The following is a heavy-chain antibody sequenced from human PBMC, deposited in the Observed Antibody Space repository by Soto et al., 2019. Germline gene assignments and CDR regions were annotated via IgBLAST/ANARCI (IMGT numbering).Heavy chain of an antibody. CDR2: IWYDGSNK. D-gene: IGHD2-2*01. CDR3: ARDLIVVVPAAAGYYYYGMDV. J-gene: IGHJ6*02. Sequence: GGSLRLSCAASGFTFSSYGMHWVRQAPGKGLEWVAVIWYDGSNKYYADSVKGRFTISRDNSKNTLYLQMNSLRAEDTAVYYCARDLIVVVPAAAGYYYYGMDVWGQGTTVTVSS. CDR1: GFTFSSYG. V-gene: IGHV3-33*01.